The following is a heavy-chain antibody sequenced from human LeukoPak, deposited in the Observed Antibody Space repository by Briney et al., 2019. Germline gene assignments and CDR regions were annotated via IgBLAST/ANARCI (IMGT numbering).Heavy chain of an antibody. CDR2: MNPNSGNT. Sequence: ASVKVSCKASGYTFTSYDINWVRQATGQGLEWMGWMNPNSGNTGYAQKFQGRVTMTRNTSISTAYMELSSLRSEDTAVYYCARGPPGRSRKIAVAGSYWFDPWGQGTLVTVSS. CDR1: GYTFTSYD. V-gene: IGHV1-8*01. D-gene: IGHD6-19*01. J-gene: IGHJ5*02. CDR3: ARGPPGRSRKIAVAGSYWFDP.